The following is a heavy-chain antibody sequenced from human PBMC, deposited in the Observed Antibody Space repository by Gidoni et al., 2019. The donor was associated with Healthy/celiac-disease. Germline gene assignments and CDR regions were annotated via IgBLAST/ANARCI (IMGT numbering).Heavy chain of an antibody. J-gene: IGHJ6*02. D-gene: IGHD2-15*01. CDR3: ARSRGYCSGGSCYSYYYYGMDV. V-gene: IGHV1-3*01. CDR2: INAGHGNT. CDR1: GYTFTSYA. Sequence: QVQLVQSGAEVKKPGASVKVSCKASGYTFTSYAMHWVRQAPGQRLEWMGWINAGHGNTKYSQKFQGRVTITRDTSASTAYMELSSLRSEDTAVYYCARSRGYCSGGSCYSYYYYGMDVWGQGTTVTVSS.